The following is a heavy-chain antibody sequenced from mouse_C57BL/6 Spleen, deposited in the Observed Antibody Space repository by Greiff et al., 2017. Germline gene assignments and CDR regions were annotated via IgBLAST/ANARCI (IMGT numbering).Heavy chain of an antibody. J-gene: IGHJ2*01. Sequence: QVQLQQPGAELVKPGASVKLSCKASGYTFTSYWMQWVKQRPGQGLEWIGEIDPSDSYTNYNQKFKGKATLTVDTSSSTAYMQLSSLASEDSAVYYCARSPNYYGSSPRDWGKGTTLTVSS. CDR3: ARSPNYYGSSPRD. CDR2: IDPSDSYT. D-gene: IGHD1-1*01. V-gene: IGHV1-50*01. CDR1: GYTFTSYW.